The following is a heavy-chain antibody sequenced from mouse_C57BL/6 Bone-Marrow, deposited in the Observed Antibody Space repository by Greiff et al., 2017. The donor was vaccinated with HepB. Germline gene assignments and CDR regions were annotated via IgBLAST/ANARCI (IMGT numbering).Heavy chain of an antibody. D-gene: IGHD1-1*01. CDR2: INPNNGGT. J-gene: IGHJ4*01. V-gene: IGHV1-22*01. CDR1: GYTHTDYN. Sequence: EVQLQQSGPELVKPGASVKMSCKASGYTHTDYNMHWVKQSHGKSLEWIGYINPNNGGTSYNQKFKGKATLTVNKSSSTAYMELRSLTSEDSAVYYCARLLYYYGSSPRDYAMDYWGQGTSVTVSS. CDR3: ARLLYYYGSSPRDYAMDY.